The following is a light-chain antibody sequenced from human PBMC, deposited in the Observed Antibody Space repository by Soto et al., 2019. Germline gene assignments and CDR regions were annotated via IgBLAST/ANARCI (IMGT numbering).Light chain of an antibody. CDR1: QSVSTY. Sequence: EIVLTQSPATLSLSPGERATLSCRASQSVSTYLAWYQQKPGQAPRLLIYDASNRATGIPARFSGSGSGTEFTLTISSLEPEDFAVYYYHQRRNWGPLTFGEGTKVEIK. CDR3: HQRRNWGPLT. V-gene: IGKV3-11*01. J-gene: IGKJ4*01. CDR2: DAS.